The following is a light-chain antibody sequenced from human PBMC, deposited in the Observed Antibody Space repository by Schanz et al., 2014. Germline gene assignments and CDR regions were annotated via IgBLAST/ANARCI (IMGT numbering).Light chain of an antibody. Sequence: QSVLTQPPSVSGSPGQSVTISCTGTSSDVGSYNRVSWYQQPPGTAPKLMIYEVSNRPSGVPDRFSGSKSGNTASLTISGLQAEDEADYYCSSYTSSTAGSVVFGGGTKLTVL. J-gene: IGLJ2*01. V-gene: IGLV2-18*02. CDR2: EVS. CDR1: SSDVGSYNR. CDR3: SSYTSSTAGSVV.